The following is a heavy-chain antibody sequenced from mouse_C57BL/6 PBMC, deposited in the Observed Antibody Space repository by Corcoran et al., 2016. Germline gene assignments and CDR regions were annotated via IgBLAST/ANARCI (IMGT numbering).Heavy chain of an antibody. CDR1: GYTFTTYG. Sequence: QIQLVQSGPELKKPGETVKISCKASGYTFTTYGMSWVKQAPGKGLKWMGWINTYSGVPTYADDFKGRFAFSLETSASTAYLQINNLKNEDTATYFCARRDGFAWFAYWGQGTLVTVSA. V-gene: IGHV9-3*01. CDR2: INTYSGVP. D-gene: IGHD2-3*01. J-gene: IGHJ3*01. CDR3: ARRDGFAWFAY.